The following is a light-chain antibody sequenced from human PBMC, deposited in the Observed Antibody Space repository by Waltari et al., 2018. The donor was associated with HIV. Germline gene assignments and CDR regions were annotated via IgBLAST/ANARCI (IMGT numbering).Light chain of an antibody. V-gene: IGLV2-14*01. CDR3: SSYTGSSTRV. CDR2: DVS. Sequence: QSSLPRPASVSGSPGQPYTTSCTATISDVGASNSVSWYQRHPGKSPTLIIYDVSNRPSVVSNRSSGSKSGNTASLTISALQTEDEADYYCSSYTGSSTRVFGTGTKVTVL. CDR1: ISDVGASNS. J-gene: IGLJ1*01.